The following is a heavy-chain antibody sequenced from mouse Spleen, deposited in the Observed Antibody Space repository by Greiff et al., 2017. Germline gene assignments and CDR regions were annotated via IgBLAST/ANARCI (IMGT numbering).Heavy chain of an antibody. V-gene: IGHV3-6*01. CDR2: ISYDGSN. CDR1: GYSITSGYY. J-gene: IGHJ1*01. CDR3: ARRYSGDWYFDV. Sequence: EVKLMESGPGLVKPSQSLSLTCSVTGYSITSGYYWNWIRQFPGNKLEWMGYISYDGSNNYNPSLKNRISITRDTSKNQFFLKLNSVTTEDTATYYCARRYSGDWYFDVWGAGTTVTVSS.